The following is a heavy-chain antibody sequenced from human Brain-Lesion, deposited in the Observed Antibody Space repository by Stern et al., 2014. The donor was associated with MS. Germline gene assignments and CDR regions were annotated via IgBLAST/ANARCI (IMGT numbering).Heavy chain of an antibody. Sequence: QLQLQESGPGLVKPSETLSLTCTVAGGSVSSTSYAWAWIRQPPGKGLEWIGTIYYSGNTYYSPSLKSRLTISLYTSKNQFSLQLRSVTAADTAVYYCAGEEDIRYCSGGSCTGNWFDPWGQGTLVTVSS. D-gene: IGHD2-15*01. CDR3: AGEEDIRYCSGGSCTGNWFDP. CDR2: IYYSGNT. CDR1: GGSVSSTSYA. J-gene: IGHJ5*02. V-gene: IGHV4-39*01.